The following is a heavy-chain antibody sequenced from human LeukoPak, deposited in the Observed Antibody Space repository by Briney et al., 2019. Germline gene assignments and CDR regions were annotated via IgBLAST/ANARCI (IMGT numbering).Heavy chain of an antibody. CDR1: GFTFSSYS. Sequence: GGSLRLSCAASGFTFSSYSMNWVRQAPGKGLEWVSSISSSSSYIYYADPVKGRFTISRDNAKNSLYLQMNSLRAEDTAVYYCARDRYYGGKAFDYWGQGTLVTVSS. CDR3: ARDRYYGGKAFDY. D-gene: IGHD4-23*01. J-gene: IGHJ4*02. V-gene: IGHV3-21*01. CDR2: ISSSSSYI.